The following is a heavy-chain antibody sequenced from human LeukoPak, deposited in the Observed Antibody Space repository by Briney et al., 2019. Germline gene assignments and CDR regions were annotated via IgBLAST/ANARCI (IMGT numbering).Heavy chain of an antibody. Sequence: PSETLSLTCTVSGGSISSSSYYWGWIRQPPGKGLEWIGSIYYSGSTYYNPSLKSRVTISVDTSKNQFSLKLSSVTAADTAVYYCARDPSASGAFDIWGQGTMVTVSS. J-gene: IGHJ3*02. D-gene: IGHD3-10*01. CDR1: GGSISSSSYY. V-gene: IGHV4-39*07. CDR2: IYYSGST. CDR3: ARDPSASGAFDI.